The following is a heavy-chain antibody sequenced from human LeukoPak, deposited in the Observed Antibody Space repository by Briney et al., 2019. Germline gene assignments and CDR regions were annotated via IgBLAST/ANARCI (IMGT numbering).Heavy chain of an antibody. CDR2: MNPNSGNT. J-gene: IGHJ4*02. CDR3: ARAPPPYYDILTGDYFPRTMDY. D-gene: IGHD3-9*01. V-gene: IGHV1-8*02. Sequence: ASVKVSCKASGYTFTSYDINWVRQATGQGLEWMGWMNPNSGNTGYAQKFQGRVTMTRNTSISTAYMELSSLRSEDTAVYYCARAPPPYYDILTGDYFPRTMDYWGQGTLVTVSS. CDR1: GYTFTSYD.